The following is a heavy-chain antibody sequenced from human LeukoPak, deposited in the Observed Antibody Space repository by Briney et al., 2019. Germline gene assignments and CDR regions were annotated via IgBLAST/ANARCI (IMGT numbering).Heavy chain of an antibody. D-gene: IGHD5-12*01. Sequence: ASVKVSCKASGYTFTSYYMHWVRQAPGQGLEWMGIINPSGGSTNYAQKFQGRVTMTEDTSTDTAYMELSSLRSEDTAVYYCATDISGPFDYWGQGTLVTVSS. CDR3: ATDISGPFDY. V-gene: IGHV1-46*01. J-gene: IGHJ4*02. CDR2: INPSGGST. CDR1: GYTFTSYY.